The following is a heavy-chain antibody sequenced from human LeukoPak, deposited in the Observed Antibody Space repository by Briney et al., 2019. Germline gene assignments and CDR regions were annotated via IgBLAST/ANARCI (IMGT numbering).Heavy chain of an antibody. D-gene: IGHD3-16*02. Sequence: KPSETLSLTCTVSGGSVSSGSYYWSWIRQPPGKGLEWTGYIYYSGSTNYNPSLKSRVTISVDTSKSQFSLKLSSVTAADTAVYYCASGTYYDYVWGSYRFDYWGQGTLVTVSS. CDR2: IYYSGST. CDR1: GGSVSSGSYY. CDR3: ASGTYYDYVWGSYRFDY. J-gene: IGHJ4*02. V-gene: IGHV4-61*01.